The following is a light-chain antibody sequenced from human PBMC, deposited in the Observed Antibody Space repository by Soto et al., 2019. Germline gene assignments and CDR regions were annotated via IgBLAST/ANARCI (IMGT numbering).Light chain of an antibody. J-gene: IGKJ4*01. CDR2: DAS. Sequence: EIVLTQSPATLSLSPGEIATLSCRASQSVITYLAWYQQRPGQAPRLLIYDASYRATDIPPRFSGSGSGTDFTLTISSLEPEDFAVYYCQQYGSSPLTFGGGTKVDIK. CDR1: QSVITY. CDR3: QQYGSSPLT. V-gene: IGKV3-11*01.